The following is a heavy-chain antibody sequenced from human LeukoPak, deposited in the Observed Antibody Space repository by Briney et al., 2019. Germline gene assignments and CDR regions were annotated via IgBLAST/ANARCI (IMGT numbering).Heavy chain of an antibody. CDR3: ARGLWLKYYFDY. CDR1: GCSISSGDYY. V-gene: IGHV4-30-4*01. CDR2: IFYSGST. Sequence: SETLSLTCSVSGCSISSGDYYWSWFRQPPGKDLEWIGFIFYSGSTDFNPSLKSRVTISLDTSENQFSLRLSSVTAADTAVYYCARGLWLKYYFDYWGLGTLVTVSS. J-gene: IGHJ4*02. D-gene: IGHD6-19*01.